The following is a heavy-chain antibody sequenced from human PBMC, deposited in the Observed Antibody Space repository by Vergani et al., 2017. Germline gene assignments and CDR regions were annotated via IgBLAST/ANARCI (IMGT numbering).Heavy chain of an antibody. CDR1: GGSISNYY. CDR3: ARSRPYCTSGSCPAI. V-gene: IGHV4-4*09. Sequence: QVQLQESGPGLMKPSETLSLTCTVCGGSISNYYWSWIRQPAGKGPEWIGHIHTGGSTDLNPSFKSRVSISVDTSKSQFSLKLNSVTVADTAVYYCARSRPYCTSGSCPAIWGQGTLVTVSS. CDR2: IHTGGST. D-gene: IGHD2-15*01. J-gene: IGHJ4*02.